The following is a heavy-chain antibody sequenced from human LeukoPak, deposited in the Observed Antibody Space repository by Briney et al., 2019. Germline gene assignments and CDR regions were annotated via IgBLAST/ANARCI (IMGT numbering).Heavy chain of an antibody. CDR1: GYTFTSYD. CDR2: MNPNSGNT. J-gene: IGHJ4*02. D-gene: IGHD6-19*01. V-gene: IGHV1-8*01. CDR3: ARGGIAVAGEPYYFDY. Sequence: ASVKVSCKASGYTFTSYDINWVRQATGQGLEWMGLMNPNSGNTGYAQKFQGRVTMTRNTSISTAYMELSSLRSEDTAVYYCARGGIAVAGEPYYFDYWGQGTLVTVPS.